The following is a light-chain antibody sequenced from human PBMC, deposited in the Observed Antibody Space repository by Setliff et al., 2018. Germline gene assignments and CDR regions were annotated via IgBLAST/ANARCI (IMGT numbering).Light chain of an antibody. CDR2: EVS. Sequence: QSALAQPASVSGSPGQSITISCTGTSSDIGGYNYVSWYQQHSGKAPKLMIYEVSNRPSGVSNRFSGSKSGNTASLTISGPQAEDEADYYCSSYASSSIPYVFGSGTKVTVL. J-gene: IGLJ1*01. V-gene: IGLV2-14*01. CDR1: SSDIGGYNY. CDR3: SSYASSSIPYV.